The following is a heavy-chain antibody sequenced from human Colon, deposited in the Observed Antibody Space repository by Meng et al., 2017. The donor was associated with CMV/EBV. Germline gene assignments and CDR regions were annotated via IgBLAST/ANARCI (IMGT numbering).Heavy chain of an antibody. Sequence: GESLKISCAASGFTLSGYSMNWVRQAPGKGLDWISYIFDSSTTIYADSVKGRFTISRDNSKNSLYLQMDSLRVEDTAVYYCTREPDDGEGFDPWGQGALVTVSS. V-gene: IGHV3-48*04. CDR1: GFTLSGYS. CDR3: TREPDDGEGFDP. D-gene: IGHD1-1*01. CDR2: IFDSSTT. J-gene: IGHJ5*02.